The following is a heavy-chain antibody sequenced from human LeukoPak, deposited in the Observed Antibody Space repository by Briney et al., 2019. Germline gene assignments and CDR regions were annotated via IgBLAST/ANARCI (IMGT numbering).Heavy chain of an antibody. CDR2: INHSGST. CDR3: ASSAQYYYDSSGYSGPVDY. Sequence: SETLSLTCAVYGGSFSGYYWSWIRQPPGKGLEWIGEINHSGSTNYNPSLKSRVTISVDTSKNQFSLKLSSVTAADTAAYYCASSAQYYYDSSGYSGPVDYWGQGTLVTVSS. J-gene: IGHJ4*02. V-gene: IGHV4-34*01. D-gene: IGHD3-22*01. CDR1: GGSFSGYY.